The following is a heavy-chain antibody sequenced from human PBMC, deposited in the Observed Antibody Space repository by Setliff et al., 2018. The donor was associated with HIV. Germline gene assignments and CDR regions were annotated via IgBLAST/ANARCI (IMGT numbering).Heavy chain of an antibody. CDR1: RFTFSSYA. CDR3: AKELAASGLGYFDS. D-gene: IGHD3-22*01. CDR2: ISGSGGST. J-gene: IGHJ4*02. V-gene: IGHV3-23*01. Sequence: GGSLRLSCAASRFTFSSYAMSWVRQAPGKGLEWVSDISGSGGSTYYADSVKGRFTISRDNSKNTLYLQMNSLRVEDTAEYYCAKELAASGLGYFDSWGRGILVTVSS.